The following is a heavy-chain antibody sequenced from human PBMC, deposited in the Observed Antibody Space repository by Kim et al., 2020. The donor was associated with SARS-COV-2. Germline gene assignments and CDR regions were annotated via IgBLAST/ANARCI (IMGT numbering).Heavy chain of an antibody. CDR3: TTGAGSYFDY. Sequence: GGSLRLSCAGSGFTFNTYVMRWVRQAPGEGLEWVSSISGSGSTTYYADSVKGRFTISRDNSRDTLYLQVSSLRAEDTAVYYCTTGAGSYFDYWGQGTLVT. CDR1: GFTFNTYV. D-gene: IGHD7-27*01. CDR2: ISGSGSTT. J-gene: IGHJ4*02. V-gene: IGHV3-23*01.